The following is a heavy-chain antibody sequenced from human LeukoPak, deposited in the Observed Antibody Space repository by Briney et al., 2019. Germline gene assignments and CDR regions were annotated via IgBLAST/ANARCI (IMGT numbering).Heavy chain of an antibody. CDR2: IYSGGST. J-gene: IGHJ6*03. D-gene: IGHD2-2*01. CDR3: ARDRGSRYCSSTSCQSIAARYYYYYYMDV. CDR1: GFTVSSNY. V-gene: IGHV3-53*01. Sequence: GGSLRLSCAASGFTVSSNYMSWVRQAPGKGLEWVSVIYSGGSTYYADSVKGRFTISRDNSKNTLYLQMNSLRAEDTAVYYCARDRGSRYCSSTSCQSIAARYYYYYYMDVWGKGTTVTVSS.